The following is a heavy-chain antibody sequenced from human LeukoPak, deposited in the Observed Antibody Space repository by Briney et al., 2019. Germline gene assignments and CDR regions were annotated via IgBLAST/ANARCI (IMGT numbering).Heavy chain of an antibody. CDR1: GGSISTYY. Sequence: SETLSLTCTVSGGSISTYYWSWIRQPPGKGLEWIGYIYYLASTNYNPSLKSRVTISVDTSKNQFSLKLNSVTAADTAVYYCARDRSSWSFADWGQGTLVTVSS. V-gene: IGHV4-59*01. D-gene: IGHD6-13*01. CDR2: IYYLAST. J-gene: IGHJ4*02. CDR3: ARDRSSWSFAD.